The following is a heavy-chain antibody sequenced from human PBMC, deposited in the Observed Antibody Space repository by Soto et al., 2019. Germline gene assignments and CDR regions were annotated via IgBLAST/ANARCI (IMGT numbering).Heavy chain of an antibody. V-gene: IGHV3-48*02. CDR3: VRDRDLDRDMVHADL. CDR2: ITIRTGNI. D-gene: IGHD5-18*01. J-gene: IGHJ4*01. Sequence: GGSLRLSCEAGGFSISGCSMNCVRQAPGKGLEWLAYITIRTGNIGYADSVRGRFTISADNAENSVFLQMNSLRDEDTAVYFCVRDRDLDRDMVHADLWGQGPLVTVSS. CDR1: GFSISGCS.